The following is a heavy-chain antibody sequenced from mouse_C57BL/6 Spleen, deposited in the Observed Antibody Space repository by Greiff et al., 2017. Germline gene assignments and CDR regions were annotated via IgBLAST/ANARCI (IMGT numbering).Heavy chain of an antibody. D-gene: IGHD2-4*01. J-gene: IGHJ3*01. V-gene: IGHV1-82*01. Sequence: VMLVESGPELVKPGASVKISCKASGYAFSSSWMNWVKQRPGKGLEWIGRIYPGDGDTNYNGKFKGKATLTADKSSSTAYMQLSSLTSEDSAVYFCARSSYDYDGSYWGQGTLVTVSA. CDR3: ARSSYDYDGSY. CDR1: GYAFSSSW. CDR2: IYPGDGDT.